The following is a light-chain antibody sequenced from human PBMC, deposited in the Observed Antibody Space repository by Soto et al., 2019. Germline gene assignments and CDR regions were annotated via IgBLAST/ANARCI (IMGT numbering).Light chain of an antibody. Sequence: DIQMTQSPSSVSASVGHSVTITCRASQGVSDWVAWYQQKPGEAPKLLIYGSSSLLSGVTSRFSGTRSGTDFTLTISSLQPEDFATYYCQPANSYPWTVGPVTKVDIK. CDR3: QPANSYPWT. J-gene: IGKJ1*01. CDR2: GSS. V-gene: IGKV1-12*01. CDR1: QGVSDW.